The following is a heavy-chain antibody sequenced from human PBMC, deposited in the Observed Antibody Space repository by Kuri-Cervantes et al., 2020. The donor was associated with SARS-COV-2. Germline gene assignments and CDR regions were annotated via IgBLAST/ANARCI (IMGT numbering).Heavy chain of an antibody. J-gene: IGHJ4*02. Sequence: GESLKISCAASGFTFSNYAMHWVRQAPGKGLEWVAVIAYDGNNKYYADSVKGRFTISRDNSKNTLYLQMNSLRAEDTAVYYCARDREMYYDFWSGYYYFDYWGQGTLVTVSS. CDR2: IAYDGNNK. CDR3: ARDREMYYDFWSGYYYFDY. D-gene: IGHD3-3*01. CDR1: GFTFSNYA. V-gene: IGHV3-30*04.